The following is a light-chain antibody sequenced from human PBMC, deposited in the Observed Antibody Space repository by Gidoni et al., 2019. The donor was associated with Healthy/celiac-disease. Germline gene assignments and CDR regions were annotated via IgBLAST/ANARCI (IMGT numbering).Light chain of an antibody. CDR3: QQYNSYSYT. V-gene: IGKV1-5*01. CDR1: QSISSW. CDR2: DAS. Sequence: IQMTQHPSTLSASVGDRVTITCRSSQSISSWLAWYQQKPGKAPKLLLYDASSLESGVPSRFSGSGSGTEFTLTISSLQPDDFATYYCQQYNSYSYTFGQGTKLEIK. J-gene: IGKJ2*01.